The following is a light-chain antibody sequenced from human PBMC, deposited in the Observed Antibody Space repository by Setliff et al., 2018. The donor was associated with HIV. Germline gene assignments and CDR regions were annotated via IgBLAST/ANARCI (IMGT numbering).Light chain of an antibody. CDR3: CSYAGSSYV. J-gene: IGLJ1*01. CDR1: SSDIGSYNL. V-gene: IGLV2-23*02. CDR2: EVI. Sequence: QSALTQPASVSGSPGQSITISCTGTSSDIGSYNLVSWYQQHPGKVPKLKIYEVIKRPSGVSNRVSGSKSGNTASLTISGLQAEDEADYYCCSYAGSSYVFGSGTKGTV.